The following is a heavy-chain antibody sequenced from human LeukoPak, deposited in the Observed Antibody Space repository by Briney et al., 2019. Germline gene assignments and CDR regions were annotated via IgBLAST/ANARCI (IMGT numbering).Heavy chain of an antibody. J-gene: IGHJ4*02. CDR1: GFTLSSNY. D-gene: IGHD6-13*01. CDR2: IYSGGST. Sequence: GGSLRLSCAASGFTLSSNYMGWVRQAPGKGLEWFSVIYSGGSTYYPDSVKGRFTISRDNSKNTLFLQMNSLRTEDTAVYYCARAGAAAAPYYFDYWGQGTLVTVSS. V-gene: IGHV3-66*01. CDR3: ARAGAAAAPYYFDY.